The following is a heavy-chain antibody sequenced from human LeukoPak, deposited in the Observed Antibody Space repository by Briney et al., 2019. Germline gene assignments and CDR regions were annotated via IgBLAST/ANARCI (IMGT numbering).Heavy chain of an antibody. D-gene: IGHD5-18*01. CDR1: RFTFSDSY. CDR3: VRVYSYGFYYFHY. Sequence: GGSPRLSCAASRFTFSDSYMSWIRQAPGKGLECISYISSSGSTIYYADSVKGRITISRDNARNSLYLEMNSLRAEDTAVYYCVRVYSYGFYYFHYWGQGTLVTVSS. J-gene: IGHJ4*02. V-gene: IGHV3-11*01. CDR2: ISSSGSTI.